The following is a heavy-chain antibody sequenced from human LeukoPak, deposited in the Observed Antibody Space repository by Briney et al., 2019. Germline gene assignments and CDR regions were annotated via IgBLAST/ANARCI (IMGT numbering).Heavy chain of an antibody. CDR1: GYAFTGYY. V-gene: IGHV1-2*02. CDR3: ARPQGPADAFDI. J-gene: IGHJ3*02. CDR2: VNPNTRGT. Sequence: ASVKVSCKASGYAFTGYYLHWVRQAPGQGLEWMGWVNPNTRGTGHAQTFQGRVTMRRDTSISTAYMELSRLRSDDAAVYYCARPQGPADAFDIWGQGTMVSVSS.